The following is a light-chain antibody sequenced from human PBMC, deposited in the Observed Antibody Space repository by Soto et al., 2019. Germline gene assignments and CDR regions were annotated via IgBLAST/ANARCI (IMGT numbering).Light chain of an antibody. J-gene: IGKJ1*01. CDR3: QKYNRAPWT. CDR1: QGISNY. CDR2: AAS. V-gene: IGKV1-27*01. Sequence: DIQMTQSPSSLSASVGDRVSITCQASQGISNYLAWYQQKPGKGPKFLIYAASTLQSGVPSRFSGSGSGTDFSLTLTSLQPEDVATYYCQKYNRAPWTFGQGTKVEIK.